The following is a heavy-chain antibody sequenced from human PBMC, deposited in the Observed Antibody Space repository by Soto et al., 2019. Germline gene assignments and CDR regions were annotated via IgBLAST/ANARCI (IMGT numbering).Heavy chain of an antibody. CDR3: VRPLPSGRNYGMDV. V-gene: IGHV3-53*01. CDR1: GLGVRNNY. D-gene: IGHD3-10*01. Sequence: PGGSQRLSCTAYGLGVRNNYMSWVRQAPGMGLEWVSVIYNDGTTYYTDSVKGRFTLSRDTSKNTLSLQMDSLRAEDTAVYYCVRPLPSGRNYGMDVWGQGTTVTVSS. J-gene: IGHJ6*02. CDR2: IYNDGTT.